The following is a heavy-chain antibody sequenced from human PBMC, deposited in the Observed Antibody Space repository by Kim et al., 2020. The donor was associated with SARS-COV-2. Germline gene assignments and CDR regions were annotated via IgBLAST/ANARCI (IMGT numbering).Heavy chain of an antibody. Sequence: SETLSLTCTVSGGSISSYYWSWIRQPPGKGLEWIGYIYYSGSTNYNPSLKSRVTISVDTSKNQFSLKLSSVTAADTAVYYCARVSSWRGYYFDYWGQGTLVTVSS. J-gene: IGHJ4*02. CDR2: IYYSGST. CDR3: ARVSSWRGYYFDY. D-gene: IGHD6-13*01. CDR1: GGSISSYY. V-gene: IGHV4-59*01.